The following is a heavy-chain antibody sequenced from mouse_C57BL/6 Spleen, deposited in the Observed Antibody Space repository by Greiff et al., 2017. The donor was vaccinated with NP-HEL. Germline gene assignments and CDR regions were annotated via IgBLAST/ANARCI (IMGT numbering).Heavy chain of an antibody. J-gene: IGHJ1*03. CDR2: IYPRDGST. CDR3: ARHYYGSSSYWYFDV. CDR1: GYTFTSYD. V-gene: IGHV1-85*01. D-gene: IGHD1-1*01. Sequence: QVQLQQSGPELVKPGASVKLSCKASGYTFTSYDINWVKQRPGQGLEWIGWIYPRDGSTKYNEKFKGKATLTVDTSSSTAYMELYSLTSEDSAVYFCARHYYGSSSYWYFDVWGTGTTVTVSS.